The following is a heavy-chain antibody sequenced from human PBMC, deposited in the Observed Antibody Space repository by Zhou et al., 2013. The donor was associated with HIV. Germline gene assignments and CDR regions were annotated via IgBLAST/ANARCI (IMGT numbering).Heavy chain of an antibody. D-gene: IGHD6-13*01. CDR3: ARGDSSPLDYYYYMDV. CDR2: IIPILGIA. J-gene: IGHJ6*03. V-gene: IGHV1-69*04. Sequence: QVQLVQSGAEVKKPGSSVKVSCKASGGTFSSYAISWVRQAPGQGLEWMGRIIPILGIANYAQKFQGRVTITADKSTSTAYMELSSLRSEDTAVYYCARGDSSPLDYYYYMDVWGKGTTVTVSS. CDR1: GGTFSSYA.